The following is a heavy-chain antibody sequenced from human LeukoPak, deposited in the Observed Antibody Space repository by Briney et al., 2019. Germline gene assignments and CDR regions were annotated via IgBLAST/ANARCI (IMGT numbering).Heavy chain of an antibody. Sequence: SETLSLTCTVSGGSISSGGYYWSWIRQPPGKGLEWIGEINHSGSTNYNPSLKSRVTISVDTSKNQFSLKLSSVTAADTAVYYCARGLWFGGDYYYYYGMDVWGQGTTVTVSS. V-gene: IGHV4-39*07. D-gene: IGHD3-10*01. CDR3: ARGLWFGGDYYYYYGMDV. CDR2: INHSGST. J-gene: IGHJ6*02. CDR1: GGSISSGGYY.